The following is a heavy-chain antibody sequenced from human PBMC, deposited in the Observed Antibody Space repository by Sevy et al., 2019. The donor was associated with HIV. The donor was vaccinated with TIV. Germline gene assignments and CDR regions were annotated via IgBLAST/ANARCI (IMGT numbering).Heavy chain of an antibody. CDR1: GFTFSSYA. CDR3: ARDKTVTTAYYYYGMDV. Sequence: GGSLRLSCAASGFTFSSYAMHWVRQAPGKGLEWVAVISYDGSNKYYADSVKGRFTIPRDNSKNTLYLQMNSLRAEDTAVYYCARDKTVTTAYYYYGMDVWGQGTTVTVSS. CDR2: ISYDGSNK. V-gene: IGHV3-30-3*01. D-gene: IGHD4-17*01. J-gene: IGHJ6*02.